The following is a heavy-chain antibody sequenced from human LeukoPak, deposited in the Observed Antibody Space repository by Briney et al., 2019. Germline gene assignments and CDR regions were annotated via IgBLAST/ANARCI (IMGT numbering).Heavy chain of an antibody. CDR1: GRSFSGYY. V-gene: IGHV4-34*01. Sequence: SETLSLTCAVYGRSFSGYYWSWIRQPPGKGLEWIGEINHSGSTNYNPSLKSRVTISVDTSKNQFSLKLSSVTAADTAVYYCARRITMVGTDLWGRGTLVTVSS. J-gene: IGHJ2*01. CDR2: INHSGST. CDR3: ARRITMVGTDL. D-gene: IGHD3-10*02.